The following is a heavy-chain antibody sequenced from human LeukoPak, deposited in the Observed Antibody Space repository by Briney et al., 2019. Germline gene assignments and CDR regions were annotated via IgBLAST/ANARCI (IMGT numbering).Heavy chain of an antibody. CDR1: GFTFSSYA. Sequence: GGSLRLSCAASGFTFSSYAMSWVRQAPGKGLEWVSGINNIGGSTYYADSVKGRFTISRDNSKNTLYLQMNSLRDEDTAVYYCAKASGYCSSTTSCYLYFDYWAQGTRLTVSS. CDR3: AKASGYCSSTTSCYLYFDY. J-gene: IGHJ4*02. D-gene: IGHD2-2*01. CDR2: INNIGGST. V-gene: IGHV3-23*01.